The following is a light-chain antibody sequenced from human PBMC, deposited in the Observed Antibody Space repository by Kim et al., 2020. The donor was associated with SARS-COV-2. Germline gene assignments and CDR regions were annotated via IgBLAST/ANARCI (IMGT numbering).Light chain of an antibody. Sequence: SGGDEATSTRRASRSLGGLFAWYQKKPGQAPKLLIDEASTLKSGVPSRFSGSGSETEFTLTTSSLQTDDFATYYCQQYRSYPWTFGQGTKVDIK. CDR3: QQYRSYPWT. V-gene: IGKV1-5*03. J-gene: IGKJ1*01. CDR2: EAS. CDR1: RSLGGL.